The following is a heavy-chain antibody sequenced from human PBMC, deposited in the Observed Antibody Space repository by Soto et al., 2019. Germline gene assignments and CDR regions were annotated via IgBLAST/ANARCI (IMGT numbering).Heavy chain of an antibody. V-gene: IGHV3-21*01. CDR1: GFTFSSYS. CDR2: ISSSSSYI. J-gene: IGHJ4*02. D-gene: IGHD6-6*01. Sequence: GGSLRLSCAASGFTFSSYSMNWVRQAPGKGLEWVSSISSSSSYIYYADSVKGRFTISRDNAKNSLYLQMNSLRAEDTAVYYCARDSSIAARRVPFDYWGQGTLVTVSS. CDR3: ARDSSIAARRVPFDY.